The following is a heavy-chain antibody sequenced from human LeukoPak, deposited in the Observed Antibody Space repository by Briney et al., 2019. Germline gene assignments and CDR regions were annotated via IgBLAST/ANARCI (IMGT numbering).Heavy chain of an antibody. V-gene: IGHV1-18*01. D-gene: IGHD2-15*01. J-gene: IGHJ5*02. Sequence: ASVKVSCKASGYTFDTHPISWVRQAPGQGLETVGWISSYNGNTNYAQKFQGRVTLSTDISMSTAYMELRNLSSDDTAVYYCARGKESGGSCCYNWFDPWGRGTLVTVSS. CDR3: ARGKESGGSCCYNWFDP. CDR1: GYTFDTHP. CDR2: ISSYNGNT.